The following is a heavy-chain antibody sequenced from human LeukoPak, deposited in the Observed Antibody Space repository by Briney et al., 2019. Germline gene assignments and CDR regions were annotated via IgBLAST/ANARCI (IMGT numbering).Heavy chain of an antibody. CDR1: GGSISSGSYY. Sequence: SQTLSLTCSVSGGSISSGSYYWTWIRQPAGKALEWIGRIYTSGSTNYNPSLKSRVTISVDTSKNQFSLRLSSVTAADTAVYYCARDGHYDSSGYFSGYWGQGTLVTVSS. D-gene: IGHD3-22*01. CDR2: IYTSGST. CDR3: ARDGHYDSSGYFSGY. J-gene: IGHJ4*02. V-gene: IGHV4-61*02.